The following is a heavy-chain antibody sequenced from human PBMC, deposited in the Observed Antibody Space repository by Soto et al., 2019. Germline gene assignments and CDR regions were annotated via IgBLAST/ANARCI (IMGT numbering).Heavy chain of an antibody. CDR2: ISYDGSNK. J-gene: IGHJ4*02. Sequence: PGGSLRLSCAASGFTFSSYGMHWVRQAPGKGLEWVAVISYDGSNKYYADSVKGRFTISRDNSKNTLYLQMNSLRAEDTAVYYCAKDISTVTTPHLGSFFDYWCQGTLVTVYS. CDR3: AKDISTVTTPHLGSFFDY. D-gene: IGHD4-17*01. CDR1: GFTFSSYG. V-gene: IGHV3-30*18.